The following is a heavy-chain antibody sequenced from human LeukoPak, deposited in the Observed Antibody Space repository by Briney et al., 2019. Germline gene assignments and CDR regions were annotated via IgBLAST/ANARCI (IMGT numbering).Heavy chain of an antibody. V-gene: IGHV4-59*01. Sequence: SETLSLTRCVFGRPISGYYWSWIRQPPPKGLEWIGYIYYSESTDYKPSLKSQVTISVDTSKNHLSLNLRSVTAADTAVDYCAGGGVRGVKPDYCGRGTQVTVSS. J-gene: IGHJ4*02. CDR2: IYYSEST. CDR1: GRPISGYY. D-gene: IGHD3-10*01. CDR3: AGGGVRGVKPDY.